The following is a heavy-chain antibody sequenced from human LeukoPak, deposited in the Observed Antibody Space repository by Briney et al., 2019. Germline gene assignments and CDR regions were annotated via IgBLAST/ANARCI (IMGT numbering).Heavy chain of an antibody. CDR3: AKAVGAYQHMDV. Sequence: ASVKVSCKASGYTFTSYGITWVRQAPGQGLEWMGWISAYDGNTDYAQKFRGRVTMTTDTSTSAAYMELSSLRAEDTAVYYCAKAVGAYQHMDVWGKGTTVTVSS. D-gene: IGHD2-15*01. V-gene: IGHV1-18*04. CDR1: GYTFTSYG. CDR2: ISAYDGNT. J-gene: IGHJ6*03.